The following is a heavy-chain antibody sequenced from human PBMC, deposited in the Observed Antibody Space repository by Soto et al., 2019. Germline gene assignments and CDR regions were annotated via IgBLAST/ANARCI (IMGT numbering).Heavy chain of an antibody. CDR3: ATPSDSSSWLGSFDY. D-gene: IGHD6-6*01. CDR1: GYTFTSYG. Sequence: ASVKVSCKASGYTFTSYGISWVRQAPGQGLEWMGCISAYNGNTNYAQKLQGRVTMTTDTSTSTAYMELRSLRSDDTAVYYCATPSDSSSWLGSFDYWGQGTLVTVSS. V-gene: IGHV1-18*01. CDR2: ISAYNGNT. J-gene: IGHJ4*02.